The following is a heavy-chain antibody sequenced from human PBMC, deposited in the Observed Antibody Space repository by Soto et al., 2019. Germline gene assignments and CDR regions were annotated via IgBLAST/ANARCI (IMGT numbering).Heavy chain of an antibody. V-gene: IGHV3-23*01. CDR2: ISGSGGST. CDR1: GFNVSSYG. D-gene: IGHD6-13*01. Sequence: GALTLSYARSGFNVSSYGMWPDRQATRKGLEWVSAISGSGGSTYYADSVKGRFTISRDNSKNTLYLQMNSLRAEDTAVYYCAKGRSSWYYYYGMDVWGQGTTVTVSS. J-gene: IGHJ6*02. CDR3: AKGRSSWYYYYGMDV.